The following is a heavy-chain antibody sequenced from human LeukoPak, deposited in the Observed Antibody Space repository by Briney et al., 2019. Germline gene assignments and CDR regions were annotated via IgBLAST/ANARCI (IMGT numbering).Heavy chain of an antibody. D-gene: IGHD3-10*01. CDR2: IYHSGST. Sequence: SETLSLTCAVSDYSISGANYWGWIRQPPGKGLEWIASIYHSGSTNYNPSLKSRVTISVDTSENQFSLKLTSVTAADTAVYYCARDRVGYYGSGSYYKVPYDYYYYMDVWGKGTTVTVSS. CDR3: ARDRVGYYGSGSYYKVPYDYYYYMDV. CDR1: DYSISGANY. J-gene: IGHJ6*03. V-gene: IGHV4-38-2*02.